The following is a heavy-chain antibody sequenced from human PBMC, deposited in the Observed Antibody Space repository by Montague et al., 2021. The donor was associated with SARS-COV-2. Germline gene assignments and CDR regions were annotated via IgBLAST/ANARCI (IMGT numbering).Heavy chain of an antibody. V-gene: IGHV4-39*01. CDR2: DDYSGNT. Sequence: SETLSLTCTVTGGPISGSSDYWGWIRPSPGKELEWIASDDYSGNTYYSPSLKSRLTISVDTSKNQFSLKLNSVTAADTALYYCARREYSYGWGDWGQGTLVTVSS. J-gene: IGHJ4*02. CDR3: ARREYSYGWGD. D-gene: IGHD5-18*01. CDR1: GGPISGSSDY.